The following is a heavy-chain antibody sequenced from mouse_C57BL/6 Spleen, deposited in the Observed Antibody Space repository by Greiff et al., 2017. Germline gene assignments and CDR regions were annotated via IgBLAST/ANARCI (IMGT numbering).Heavy chain of an antibody. Sequence: VQLLQSGPGLVQPSQSLSLTCAVSGFSLTSYGVSWVRQSPGKGLEWLGVIWSGGSSDYNAAFISRLGISKDNSKSKVFFKMNSMQADDTAIYYCARTAYYSNYGFAYWGQGTLVTVSA. CDR2: IWSGGSS. CDR1: GFSLTSYG. V-gene: IGHV2-2*01. D-gene: IGHD2-5*01. J-gene: IGHJ3*01. CDR3: ARTAYYSNYGFAY.